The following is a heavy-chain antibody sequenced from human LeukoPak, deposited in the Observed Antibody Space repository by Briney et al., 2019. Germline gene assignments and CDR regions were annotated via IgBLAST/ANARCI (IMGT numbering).Heavy chain of an antibody. CDR2: ISAYNGNT. V-gene: IGHV1-18*01. Sequence: ASVTVSCTASGYTFTNFGISWVRQAPGQGLEWMGWISAYNGNTNYAQRLQGSVTMTTDTSTSTAYMELRSLRSDDTAVYYCARGVAVADPFDYWGQGTLVTVSS. CDR1: GYTFTNFG. J-gene: IGHJ4*02. CDR3: ARGVAVADPFDY. D-gene: IGHD6-19*01.